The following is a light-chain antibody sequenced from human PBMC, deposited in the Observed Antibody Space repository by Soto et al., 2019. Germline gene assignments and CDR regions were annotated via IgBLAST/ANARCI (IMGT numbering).Light chain of an antibody. CDR3: QQRSPRYT. CDR1: QRVSSY. Sequence: EIVLTQSPATLSLSPGERATLSCRASQRVSSYLAWYQQKPGQAPRLLIYDASNRATGIPARYSGSGSGTDFTLTINSLEPEDFAVYYCQQRSPRYTFGQGTKLEIK. J-gene: IGKJ2*01. V-gene: IGKV3-11*01. CDR2: DAS.